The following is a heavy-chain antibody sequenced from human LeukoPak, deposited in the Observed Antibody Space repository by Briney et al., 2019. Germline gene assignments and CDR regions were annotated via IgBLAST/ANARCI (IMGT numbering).Heavy chain of an antibody. V-gene: IGHV3-74*01. CDR1: GFTFSSYW. CDR2: INTDGSST. Sequence: GGSLRLSCAASGFTFSSYWMHWVRQAPGKGLVWVSRINTDGSSTSYADSVKGRFTISRDNAKNTLYLQMNSLRAEDTAVYYCARSLTRDAFDIWGQGTMVTVSS. D-gene: IGHD3-16*02. J-gene: IGHJ3*02. CDR3: ARSLTRDAFDI.